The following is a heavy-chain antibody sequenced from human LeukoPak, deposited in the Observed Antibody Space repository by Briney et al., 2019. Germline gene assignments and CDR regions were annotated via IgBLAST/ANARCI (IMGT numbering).Heavy chain of an antibody. CDR3: ARQMGLLCFGELSSGFDH. V-gene: IGHV4-59*08. D-gene: IGHD3-10*01. CDR1: GGSISSYY. J-gene: IGHJ4*02. Sequence: SDTLSLTCTVSGGSISSYYWSWIRQPPRKVLEWSGYIYYSGSTNYNPSLKSRVTISVDTSKNQFSLKLSSVTAADTAAYYCARQMGLLCFGELSSGFDHWGQGTLVTVSS. CDR2: IYYSGST.